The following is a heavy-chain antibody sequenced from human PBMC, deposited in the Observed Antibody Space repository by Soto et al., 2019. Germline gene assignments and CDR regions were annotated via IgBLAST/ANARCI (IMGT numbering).Heavy chain of an antibody. CDR1: DYSISSGYY. V-gene: IGHV4-38-2*02. CDR2: IYHSWST. D-gene: IGHD5-12*01. CDR3: ARDRDGYNYAFDI. Sequence: SETLSLTCGVSDYSISSGYYWAWIRQPPGKGLEWLGSIYHSWSTYQNPSLSSRVTISVDTSRNKFSLRLSSVTAADTAVYYCARDRDGYNYAFDIWGQGTVVTVSS. J-gene: IGHJ3*02.